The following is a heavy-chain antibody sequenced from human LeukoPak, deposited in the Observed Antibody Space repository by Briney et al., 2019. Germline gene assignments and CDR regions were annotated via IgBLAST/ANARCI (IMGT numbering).Heavy chain of an antibody. CDR2: INHSGST. CDR3: AGTPYYYDSSGPDDAFDI. CDR1: VGSINSGNW. V-gene: IGHV4-4*02. Sequence: SGTLSLTCAVSVGSINSGNWWSWVRQSPGKGLEWIGEINHSGSTNYNPSLKSRVTISVDTSKNQFSLKLSSVTAADTAVYYCAGTPYYYDSSGPDDAFDIWGQGTMVTVSS. J-gene: IGHJ3*02. D-gene: IGHD3-22*01.